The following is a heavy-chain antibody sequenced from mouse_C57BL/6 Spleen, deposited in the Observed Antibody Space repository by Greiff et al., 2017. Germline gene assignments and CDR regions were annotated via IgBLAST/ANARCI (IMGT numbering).Heavy chain of an antibody. V-gene: IGHV2-6-1*01. CDR2: IWSDGST. D-gene: IGHD1-1*01. Sequence: QVQLQQSGPGLVAPSQSLSITCTVSGFSLTSYGVHWVRQPPGKGLEWLVVIWSDGSTTYNSALKSRLSISKDNSKSQVFLKMNSLQTDDTAMYYCARQIYYYGSSYAMDYWGQGTSVTVSS. CDR3: ARQIYYYGSSYAMDY. J-gene: IGHJ4*01. CDR1: GFSLTSYG.